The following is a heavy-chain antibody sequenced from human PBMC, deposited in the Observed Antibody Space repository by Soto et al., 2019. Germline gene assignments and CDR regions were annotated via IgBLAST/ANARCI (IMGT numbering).Heavy chain of an antibody. V-gene: IGHV3-48*03. J-gene: IGHJ6*01. D-gene: IGHD2-15*01. Sequence: CXRLSGAAAVFTFSSYERRLFRQAPGKGLEFVSYISSSGSTVYYADSVKGRFTISRDNAKNSLYLQMNSLRAEDTAVYYCERPQSYCTGGSCRDKHLDTYYYGMEVWGQGTTVTVYS. CDR3: ERPQSYCTGGSCRDKHLDTYYYGMEV. CDR1: VFTFSSYE. CDR2: ISSSGSTV.